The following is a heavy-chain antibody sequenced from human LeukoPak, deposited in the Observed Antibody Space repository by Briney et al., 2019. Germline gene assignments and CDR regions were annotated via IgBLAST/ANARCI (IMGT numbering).Heavy chain of an antibody. CDR2: INHSGST. D-gene: IGHD6-13*01. Sequence: TSETLSLTCAVYGGSFSGYYWSWIRQPPGKGLEWIGEINHSGSTNYNPSLKSRVTISVDTSKNQFSLKLSSVTAADTAVYYCARGARVSYSSSWDNFDYWGQETLVTVSS. CDR1: GGSFSGYY. V-gene: IGHV4-34*01. CDR3: ARGARVSYSSSWDNFDY. J-gene: IGHJ4*02.